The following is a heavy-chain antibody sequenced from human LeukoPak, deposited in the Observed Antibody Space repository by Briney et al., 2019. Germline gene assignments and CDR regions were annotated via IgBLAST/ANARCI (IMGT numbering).Heavy chain of an antibody. Sequence: ASVKVSCKVSGYTLTELSMHWVRQAPGKGLEWMGWMNPNSGNTGYAQKFQGRVTITRNTSISTAYMELSSLRSEDTAVYYCARVGIAAAGSLDDYWGQGTLVTVSS. J-gene: IGHJ4*02. CDR3: ARVGIAAAGSLDDY. CDR1: GYTLTELS. CDR2: MNPNSGNT. V-gene: IGHV1-8*01. D-gene: IGHD6-13*01.